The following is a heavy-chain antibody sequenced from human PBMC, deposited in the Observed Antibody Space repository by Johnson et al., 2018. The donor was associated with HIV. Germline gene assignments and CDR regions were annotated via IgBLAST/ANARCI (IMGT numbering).Heavy chain of an antibody. CDR2: IKQDGSEK. J-gene: IGHJ3*02. V-gene: IGHV3-7*03. CDR1: GFTFSSYW. Sequence: VQLVESGGGLVQPGRSLRLSCVASGFTFSSYWMSWVRQAPGKGLEWVANIKQDGSEKYYMDSVKGRCTVSRDNAKNSLDLQMSSIGPEDTAVYYCSRHSPRGYIGYDAFDIWGQGTVVTVSS. CDR3: SRHSPRGYIGYDAFDI. D-gene: IGHD5-12*01.